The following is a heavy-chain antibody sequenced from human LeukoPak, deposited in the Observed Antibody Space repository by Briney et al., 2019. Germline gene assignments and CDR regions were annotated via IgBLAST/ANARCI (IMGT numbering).Heavy chain of an antibody. J-gene: IGHJ5*02. CDR3: ATGGISTYYDFWSGQYWFDP. V-gene: IGHV1-8*01. Sequence: ASVKVSCKASGYTFTSYDINWVRPATGQGLEWMGWMNPNSGNTGYAQKFQGRVTMTRNTSISTAYMELSSLRSEDTAVYYCATGGISTYYDFWSGQYWFDPWGQGTLVTVSS. CDR2: MNPNSGNT. CDR1: GYTFTSYD. D-gene: IGHD3-3*01.